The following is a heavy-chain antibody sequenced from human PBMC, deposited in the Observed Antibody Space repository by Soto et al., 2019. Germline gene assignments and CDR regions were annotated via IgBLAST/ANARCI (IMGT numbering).Heavy chain of an antibody. J-gene: IGHJ4*01. CDR3: ATARYDSSGYYGFAHF. CDR2: LSSGSHHI. V-gene: IGHV3-21*02. Sequence: DVLLVESGGGLVKPGGSLRLSCAASGFAFSTYSMSWVRQAPGKGLEWVSSLSSGSHHIYYADSVQGRFAISRDNAKNSLYLQMNSLRDEDTAVYYCATARYDSSGYYGFAHFWGHGALVTVSS. D-gene: IGHD3-22*01. CDR1: GFAFSTYS.